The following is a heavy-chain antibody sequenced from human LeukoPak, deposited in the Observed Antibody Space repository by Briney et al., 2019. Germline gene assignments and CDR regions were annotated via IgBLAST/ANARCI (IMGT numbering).Heavy chain of an antibody. CDR1: GFTFSSYG. J-gene: IGHJ4*02. Sequence: GGSLRLSCAASGFTFSSYGMIWVRQAPGKGLEWVSGISGSGGSTYVADSVKGRFNISRDNYKNMVFLQMKSLRAEDTAVYYCAVSVRFERVWHFFNNWGQGTQVTVSS. CDR3: AVSVRFERVWHFFNN. D-gene: IGHD3-9*01. CDR2: ISGSGGST. V-gene: IGHV3-23*01.